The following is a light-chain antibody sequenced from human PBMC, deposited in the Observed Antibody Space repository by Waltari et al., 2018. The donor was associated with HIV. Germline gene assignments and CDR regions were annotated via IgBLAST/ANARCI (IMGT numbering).Light chain of an antibody. CDR2: AAS. CDR3: QQSFDTQFT. Sequence: DRLTISCRASQTINKFLNWYQQKPGEAPRLLIFAASTLQSGVPSRFNGTGSGTDFNLTISSLQPADFATYYCQQSFDTQFTFGPGTKVEIK. CDR1: QTINKF. V-gene: IGKV1-39*01. J-gene: IGKJ3*01.